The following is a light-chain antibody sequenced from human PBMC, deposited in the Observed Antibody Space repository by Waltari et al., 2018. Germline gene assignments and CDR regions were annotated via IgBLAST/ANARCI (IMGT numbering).Light chain of an antibody. CDR3: QQYYTSPDT. CDR1: QTVLYSSNNKNY. Sequence: DIVMTQSPDSLAVSLGERATINCKSSQTVLYSSNNKNYLAWYQQKPGQPPKLLIFWASTRETGVPDRFSGSGSGTDFNLTISSLQAEDVAVYYCQQYYTSPDTFAQGTKVEI. V-gene: IGKV4-1*01. J-gene: IGKJ2*01. CDR2: WAS.